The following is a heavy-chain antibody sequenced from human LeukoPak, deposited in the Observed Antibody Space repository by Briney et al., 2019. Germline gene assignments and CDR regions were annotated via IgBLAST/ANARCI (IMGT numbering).Heavy chain of an antibody. CDR3: ARGSTRACDL. D-gene: IGHD1-14*01. J-gene: IGHJ3*01. V-gene: IGHV4-59*01. CDR1: GGSITSYY. CDR2: IYYSGST. Sequence: SETRSLTCTVSGGSITSYYWSWIRQPPGKGLEWIGYIYYSGSTNYNPSLESRVNISVDTHKNQFSLKLNSVTAADTAVYYCARGSTRACDLWGRGTMVTVSS.